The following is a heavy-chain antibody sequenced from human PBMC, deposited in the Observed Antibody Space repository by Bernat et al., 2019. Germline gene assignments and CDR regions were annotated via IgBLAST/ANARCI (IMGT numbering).Heavy chain of an antibody. CDR3: ARYRPDLESSAYGGRESDAFDI. CDR2: IYYSGTT. D-gene: IGHD1-14*01. Sequence: QVQLQESGPGLVKPSQTLFLTCTVSGGSFSSGGYYWSWIRQHPGKGLEWIGYIYYSGTTYYNPSLKSRVTISVDTSKNQLSLKLSSVTAADMAVYYCARYRPDLESSAYGGRESDAFDIWGQGTMVTVSS. J-gene: IGHJ3*02. CDR1: GGSFSSGGYY. V-gene: IGHV4-31*03.